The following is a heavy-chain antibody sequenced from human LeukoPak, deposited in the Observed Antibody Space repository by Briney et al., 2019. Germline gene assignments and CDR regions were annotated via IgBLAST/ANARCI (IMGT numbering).Heavy chain of an antibody. CDR1: GFTFSSYA. CDR3: AKDNRLSRYSSSWYKN. Sequence: PGGSLRLSCAASGFTFSSYAMSWVRQAPGKGLEWVSAISGSGGSTYYADSVKGRFTISRDNSKNTLYLQMNSLRAEDTAVYYCAKDNRLSRYSSSWYKNWGQGTLVTVSS. J-gene: IGHJ4*02. V-gene: IGHV3-23*01. CDR2: ISGSGGST. D-gene: IGHD6-13*01.